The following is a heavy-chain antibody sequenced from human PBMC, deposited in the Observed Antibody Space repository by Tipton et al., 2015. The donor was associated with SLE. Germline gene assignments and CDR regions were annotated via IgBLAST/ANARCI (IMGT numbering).Heavy chain of an antibody. Sequence: TLSLTCAVYGGSFSGYYWSWIRQPPGKGLEWIGEINHSGSTNYNPSLKSQVTISVDTSKNRFSLKLSSVTAADTAVYYCAISPEAVAGDAAFDIWGQGTMVTVSS. CDR3: AISPEAVAGDAAFDI. CDR2: INHSGST. CDR1: GGSFSGYY. D-gene: IGHD6-19*01. V-gene: IGHV4-34*01. J-gene: IGHJ3*02.